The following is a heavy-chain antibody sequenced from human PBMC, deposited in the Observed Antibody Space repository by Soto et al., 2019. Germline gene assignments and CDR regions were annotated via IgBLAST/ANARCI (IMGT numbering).Heavy chain of an antibody. J-gene: IGHJ6*02. D-gene: IGHD4-17*01. CDR3: ARDLSYGDYGDYYGMDV. V-gene: IGHV4-30-4*01. CDR1: GGSISSGDYY. CDR2: IYYSGST. Sequence: SETLSLTCTVSGGSISSGDYYWSWIRQPPGKGLEWIGYIYYSGSTYYNPSLKSRVTISVDTSKNQFSLKLSSVTAADTAVYYCARDLSYGDYGDYYGMDVWGQGTTVTVSS.